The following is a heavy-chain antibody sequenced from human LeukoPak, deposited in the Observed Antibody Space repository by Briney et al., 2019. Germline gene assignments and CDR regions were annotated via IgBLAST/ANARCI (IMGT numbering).Heavy chain of an antibody. D-gene: IGHD3-3*01. V-gene: IGHV3-7*01. CDR1: GFCFSSYW. CDR2: IKQDGSEK. J-gene: IGHJ4*02. CDR3: ARETNDFWSGRRIDY. Sequence: GGSLRLSCAGSGFCFSSYWMTWVRQAPGKGLEWVANIKQDGSEKYYADSVKGRSIISRDNAKNSLYLQMNSLRAEDTAVYYCARETNDFWSGRRIDYWGQGTLVTVSS.